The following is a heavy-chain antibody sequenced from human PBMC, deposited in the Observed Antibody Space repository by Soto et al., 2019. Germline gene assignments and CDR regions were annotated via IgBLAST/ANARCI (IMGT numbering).Heavy chain of an antibody. V-gene: IGHV1-69*01. CDR3: ARAIVGATPASDAFDI. Sequence: QVQLVQSGAEVKKPGSSVKVSCKASGGTFSSYAISWVRQAPGQGLEWMGGLIPIFGTANYAQKFQGRVTITADESTSTADMELSSLRSEDTAVYYCARAIVGATPASDAFDIWGQGTMVTVSS. J-gene: IGHJ3*02. D-gene: IGHD1-26*01. CDR2: LIPIFGTA. CDR1: GGTFSSYA.